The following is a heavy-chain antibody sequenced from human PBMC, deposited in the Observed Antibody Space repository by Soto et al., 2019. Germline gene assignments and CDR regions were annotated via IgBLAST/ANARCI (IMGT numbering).Heavy chain of an antibody. CDR3: ARGQYYSSGSAATSYFYFGIDV. D-gene: IGHD3-10*01. V-gene: IGHV1-69*06. CDR2: IIPVFGNT. J-gene: IGHJ6*02. Sequence: QLQLEQSGPEVKKPGSSVKVSCKASGRSFSSDGVSWVRQAPGQGPEWMGGIIPVFGNTKYVQRFQGRLTITADKSTSTVYMGMSSLSSEDTAVYFCARGQYYSSGSAATSYFYFGIDVWGQGTTVIVSS. CDR1: GRSFSSDG.